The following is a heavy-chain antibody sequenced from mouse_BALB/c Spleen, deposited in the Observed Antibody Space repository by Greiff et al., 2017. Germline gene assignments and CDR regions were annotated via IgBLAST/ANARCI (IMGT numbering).Heavy chain of an antibody. D-gene: IGHD2-3*01. V-gene: IGHV1-4*02. J-gene: IGHJ2*01. CDR2: INPSSGYT. CDR1: GYTFTSYT. Sequence: VQLQESAAELARPGASVKMSCTASGYTFTSYTMHWVKQRPGQGLEWIGYINPSSGYTEYNQKFKDKTTLTADKSSSTAYMQLSSLTSEDSAVYYCARGYDGYLFDYWGQGTTLTVSS. CDR3: ARGYDGYLFDY.